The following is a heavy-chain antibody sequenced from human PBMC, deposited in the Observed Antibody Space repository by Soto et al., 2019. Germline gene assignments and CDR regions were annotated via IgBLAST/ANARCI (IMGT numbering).Heavy chain of an antibody. V-gene: IGHV1-58*01. J-gene: IGHJ4*02. CDR2: IVVGSGNT. CDR1: GFTFTSSA. Sequence: QMQLVQSGPEVKKPGTSVKVSCKASGFTFTSSAVQWVRQARGQRLEWIGWIVVGSGNTNYAQKFQERVTITRDMSTSTAYMELSSLRSEDTAVYYCAAGLANGTPTDYWGQGTLVTVSS. D-gene: IGHD3-9*01. CDR3: AAGLANGTPTDY.